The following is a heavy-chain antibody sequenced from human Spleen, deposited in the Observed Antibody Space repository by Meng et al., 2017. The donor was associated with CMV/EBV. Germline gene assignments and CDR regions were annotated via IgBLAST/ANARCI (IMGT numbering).Heavy chain of an antibody. V-gene: IGHV3-53*05. J-gene: IGHJ6*02. D-gene: IGHD6-6*01. CDR3: ARDIATRPHYYYYAMDA. CDR1: GFTVSSNH. CDR2: IYSGGST. Sequence: GGSLRLSCAVSGFTVSSNHMSWVRQAPGRGLEWVSVIYSGGSTHYADSVQGRFTISRDNSKNTLSLQMNSLRDEDTAVYYCARDIATRPHYYYYAMDAWGQGTTVTVSS.